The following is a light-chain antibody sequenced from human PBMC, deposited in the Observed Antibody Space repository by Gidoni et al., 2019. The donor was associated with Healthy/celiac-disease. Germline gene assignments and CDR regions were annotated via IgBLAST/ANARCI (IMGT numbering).Light chain of an antibody. Sequence: EIVLTQSPGTLSLSPGERATLSCRASQSVSSSYLDWYQQKPGHAPRPLIDGASSRATGIPDRFSGSGSGTDFTLTISRLEPEDFAVYSCQQYGSSRLTFGGGTKVEIK. J-gene: IGKJ4*01. V-gene: IGKV3-20*01. CDR3: QQYGSSRLT. CDR1: QSVSSSY. CDR2: GAS.